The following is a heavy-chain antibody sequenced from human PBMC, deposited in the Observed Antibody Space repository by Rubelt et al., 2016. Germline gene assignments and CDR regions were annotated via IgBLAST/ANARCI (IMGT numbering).Heavy chain of an antibody. CDR3: ARDSLTQLKGVPLDS. J-gene: IGHJ4*02. CDR2: VNSDGHT. CDR1: GGSISSSGYY. V-gene: IGHV4-39*07. D-gene: IGHD1-1*01. Sequence: QVQLQQWGAGLLKPSETLSLTCTVSGGSISSSGYYWGWIRQSPGKGLEWIGEVNSDGHTNYSPSFEGRVTLFVDTSKAQFFLLLTSVTAADTATYYCARDSLTQLKGVPLDSWGQGTPVSGSS.